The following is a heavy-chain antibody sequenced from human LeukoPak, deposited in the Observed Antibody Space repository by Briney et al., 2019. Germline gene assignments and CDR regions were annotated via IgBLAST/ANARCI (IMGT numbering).Heavy chain of an antibody. V-gene: IGHV4-39*01. CDR3: ARVGYSYGSDY. J-gene: IGHJ4*02. CDR2: IYYSGST. D-gene: IGHD5-18*01. CDR1: GGSISSSSYY. Sequence: SETLSLTCTVSGGSISSSSYYWGWIRQPPGKGLEWIGSIYYSGSTYYNPSLKSRVTISVDTSKNQFSLKLSSVTAADTAVYYCARVGYSYGSDYWGQGTLLTVSS.